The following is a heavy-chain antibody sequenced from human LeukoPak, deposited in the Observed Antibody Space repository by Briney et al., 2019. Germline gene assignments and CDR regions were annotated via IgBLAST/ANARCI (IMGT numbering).Heavy chain of an antibody. Sequence: ASVKVSCKASGYTFTSYGISWVRQAPGQGLEWMGWISAYNGNTNYAQKLQGRVTMTTDTSTSTAYMELRSLRSDDTAVYYCARDLSPASSGVSHETGFDYWGQGTLVTVSS. CDR2: ISAYNGNT. CDR1: GYTFTSYG. CDR3: ARDLSPASSGVSHETGFDY. V-gene: IGHV1-18*01. D-gene: IGHD2-15*01. J-gene: IGHJ4*02.